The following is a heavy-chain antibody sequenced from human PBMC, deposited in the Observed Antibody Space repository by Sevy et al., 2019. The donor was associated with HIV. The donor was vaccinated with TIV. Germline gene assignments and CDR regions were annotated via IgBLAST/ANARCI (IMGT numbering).Heavy chain of an antibody. J-gene: IGHJ6*02. CDR2: SYSDDSR. V-gene: IGHV3-53*01. CDR3: ARLHPHIAVARAMDV. CDR1: GFTVTNNY. D-gene: IGHD6-19*01. Sequence: GGSLRLSCAASGFTVTNNYISWVRQAPGNGLDWVALSYSDDSRYFADSVRGRFTISRDSLKNTLYLQMNSLRAEDTAVYYCARLHPHIAVARAMDVSGQGTPVTVSS.